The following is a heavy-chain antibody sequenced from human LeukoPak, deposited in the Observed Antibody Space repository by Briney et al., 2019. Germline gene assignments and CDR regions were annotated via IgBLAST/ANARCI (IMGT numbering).Heavy chain of an antibody. Sequence: GGSLTLSCAAPGFPFSIYWMSCVRQARGKGLEWVANIKQDGSEKYYVDSVKGRFTISRDNAKNSLYLQMNSLRAEDTAVYYCAREEEMATMVFDYWGQGTLVTVSS. J-gene: IGHJ4*02. CDR1: GFPFSIYW. D-gene: IGHD5-24*01. CDR2: IKQDGSEK. V-gene: IGHV3-7*01. CDR3: AREEEMATMVFDY.